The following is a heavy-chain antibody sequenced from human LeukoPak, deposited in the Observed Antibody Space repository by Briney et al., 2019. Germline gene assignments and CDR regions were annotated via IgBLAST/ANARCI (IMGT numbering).Heavy chain of an antibody. CDR3: AKGPYAKGAFPDVFNI. V-gene: IGHV3-74*01. CDR2: ISSDGTYT. CDR1: GFTFSSHL. D-gene: IGHD2-2*01. J-gene: IGHJ3*02. Sequence: GGSLRLSCAASGFTFSSHLMHWVRQAPGKGLVWVSRISSDGTYTNYADSVRGRFTISRDNAKNSLYLQMNSLRAEDTALYYCAKGPYAKGAFPDVFNIGAQGKRVTVPS.